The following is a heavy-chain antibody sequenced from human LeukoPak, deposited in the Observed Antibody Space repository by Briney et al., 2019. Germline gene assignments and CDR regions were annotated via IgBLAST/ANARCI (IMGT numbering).Heavy chain of an antibody. CDR2: IYYSGST. V-gene: IGHV4-39*01. Sequence: SETLSLTCTVSGGSISSSSYYWGWIRQPPGKGLEWIGSIYYSGSTYYNPSLKSRVTISVDTSKNQFSLKLSSVTAADTAVYYCARVLYGWGSYGTNWFDPWGQGTLVTVSP. D-gene: IGHD3-10*01. CDR3: ARVLYGWGSYGTNWFDP. CDR1: GGSISSSSYY. J-gene: IGHJ5*02.